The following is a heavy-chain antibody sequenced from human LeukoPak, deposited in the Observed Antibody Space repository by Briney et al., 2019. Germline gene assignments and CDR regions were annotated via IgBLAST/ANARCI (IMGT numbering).Heavy chain of an antibody. CDR2: IKSKTDGGTT. CDR3: TTTQGETSFDAFDI. J-gene: IGHJ3*02. CDR1: GFTFSSYS. D-gene: IGHD3-16*01. Sequence: GGSLRLSCAASGFTFSSYSMSWVRQAPGKGLEWVGRIKSKTDGGTTDYAAPVKGRFTISRDDSKNTLYLQMNSLKIEDTAIYYCTTTQGETSFDAFDIWGQGTMVTVSS. V-gene: IGHV3-15*01.